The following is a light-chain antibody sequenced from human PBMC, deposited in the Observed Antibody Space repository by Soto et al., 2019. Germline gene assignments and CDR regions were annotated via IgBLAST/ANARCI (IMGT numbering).Light chain of an antibody. CDR1: SSNIGSYY. CDR2: NSN. Sequence: QAVVTQPPSASGTPGQTVTISCSGSSSNIGSYYVYWFKQLPGTAPKLLIYNSNRRPSGVPDRFSGSKSGTSASLAISGLRSEDEADYYCSAWDDSLSGVVFGGGTKLTVL. CDR3: SAWDDSLSGVV. V-gene: IGLV1-47*02. J-gene: IGLJ2*01.